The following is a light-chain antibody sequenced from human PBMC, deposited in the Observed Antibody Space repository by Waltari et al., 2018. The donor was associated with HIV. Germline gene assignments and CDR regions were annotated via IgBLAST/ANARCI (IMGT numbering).Light chain of an antibody. CDR2: GAS. Sequence: EIVMTQSPATLSVSPGERVPVSCRAQQTINTNLAWYQQKPGQAPRLLIYGASTRDTGIPARFSGGGSGTEFTLTISSLQSEDFAIYYCQQYSNWPRTFGQGTQVEIK. J-gene: IGKJ1*01. CDR1: QTINTN. V-gene: IGKV3-15*01. CDR3: QQYSNWPRT.